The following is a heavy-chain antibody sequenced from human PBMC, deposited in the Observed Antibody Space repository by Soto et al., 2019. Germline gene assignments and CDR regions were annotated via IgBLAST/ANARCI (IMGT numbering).Heavy chain of an antibody. V-gene: IGHV6-1*01. Sequence: QIHLQQSGPGLVKPSQTLSLTCAISGDSVSTNSATWDWIRQSPSIGLELLGRTYYRSNWYTDYAVSVKGRITISPDTSNNQLSLQLNSVTPDDTAVYYCARLIGNSWLDSWGQGTLVTVSS. J-gene: IGHJ5*01. CDR2: TYYRSNWYT. D-gene: IGHD2-8*01. CDR3: ARLIGNSWLDS. CDR1: GDSVSTNSAT.